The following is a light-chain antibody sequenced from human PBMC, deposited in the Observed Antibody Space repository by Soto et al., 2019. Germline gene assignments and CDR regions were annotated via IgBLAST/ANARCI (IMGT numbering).Light chain of an antibody. CDR2: GAS. CDR1: QSVSSNY. CDR3: QQYGRSPFT. J-gene: IGKJ3*01. Sequence: VRPESPDTLSFSAGGAATVCCRVSQSVSSNYVAWFHQKPGQAPRLLIYGASSRATGVPDRFSASGSGTDFTLTISRLEPEDFAVYYCQQYGRSPFTFGPGTKVDIK. V-gene: IGKV3-20*01.